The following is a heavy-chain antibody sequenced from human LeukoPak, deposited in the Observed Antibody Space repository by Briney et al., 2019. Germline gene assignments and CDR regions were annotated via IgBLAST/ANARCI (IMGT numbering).Heavy chain of an antibody. D-gene: IGHD2-2*01. V-gene: IGHV3-74*01. CDR3: AKIPPDPKYCSSTSCYGARGDY. CDR2: ISPTGSTT. Sequence: GGSLRLSCTASGFSFSGHWMHWARQLPGKGLVWVSRISPTGSTTSYADSVKGRFTVSRDNAKNTLYLQVNNLRAEDTAVYYCAKIPPDPKYCSSTSCYGARGDYWGQGTLVTVSS. CDR1: GFSFSGHW. J-gene: IGHJ4*02.